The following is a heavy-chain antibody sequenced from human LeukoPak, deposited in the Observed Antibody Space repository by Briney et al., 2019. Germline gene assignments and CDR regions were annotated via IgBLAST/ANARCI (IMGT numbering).Heavy chain of an antibody. D-gene: IGHD6-13*01. CDR1: GYTFSDSY. Sequence: ASVKVSCKASGYTFSDSYMHWFRQAPGRGPEWLGWINPNNGGTNYAQTFQGRVTMTSDTSISTAYMELSSLRSHDTAVYYCAKEGEHHLVPDYWGQGTLVTVSS. J-gene: IGHJ4*02. V-gene: IGHV1-2*02. CDR3: AKEGEHHLVPDY. CDR2: INPNNGGT.